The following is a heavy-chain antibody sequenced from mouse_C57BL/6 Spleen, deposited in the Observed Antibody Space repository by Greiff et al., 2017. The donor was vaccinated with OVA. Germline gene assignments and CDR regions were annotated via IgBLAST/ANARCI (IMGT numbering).Heavy chain of an antibody. CDR2: INPNNGGT. CDR3: AYGSSYYFDY. V-gene: IGHV1-22*01. CDR1: GYTFTDYN. D-gene: IGHD1-1*01. J-gene: IGHJ2*01. Sequence: EVKLQESGPELVKPGASVKMSCKASGYTFTDYNMHWVKQSHGKSLEWIGYINPNNGGTSYNQKFKGKATLTVNKSSSTAYMELRSLTSEDSAVYYCAYGSSYYFDYWGQGTTLTVSS.